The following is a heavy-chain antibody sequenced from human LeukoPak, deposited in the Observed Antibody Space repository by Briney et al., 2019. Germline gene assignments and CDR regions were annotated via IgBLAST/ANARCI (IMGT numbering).Heavy chain of an antibody. D-gene: IGHD2-15*01. CDR1: GYTFTSYD. CDR3: ARDCSGGSCYCA. Sequence: ASVKVSCKASGYTFTSYDINWVRQATGQGLEWMGWMNPNSGNTGYAQKFQGRVTMTRNTSISTAYMELSSLRSEDTAVYNCARDCSGGSCYCAWGQGTLVTVSS. V-gene: IGHV1-8*01. J-gene: IGHJ4*02. CDR2: MNPNSGNT.